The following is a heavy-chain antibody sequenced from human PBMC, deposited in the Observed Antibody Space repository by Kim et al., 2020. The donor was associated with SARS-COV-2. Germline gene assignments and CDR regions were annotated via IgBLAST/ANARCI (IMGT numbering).Heavy chain of an antibody. D-gene: IGHD3-9*01. J-gene: IGHJ4*02. CDR3: ARGSGFTGYYFDY. V-gene: IGHV3-21*01. Sequence: YADSGTGRSTISRDNAKNSLFLQMNRRRAEDTAVYYWARGSGFTGYYFDYWGQGTLVTVSS.